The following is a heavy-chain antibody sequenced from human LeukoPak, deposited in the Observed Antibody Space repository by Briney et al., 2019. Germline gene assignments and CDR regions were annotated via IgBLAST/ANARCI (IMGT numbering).Heavy chain of an antibody. CDR1: GYTLTELS. V-gene: IGHV1-24*01. CDR3: ATPSYGSGSPVGEFDY. CDR2: FDPEDGET. D-gene: IGHD3-10*01. J-gene: IGHJ4*02. Sequence: PRASVKVSCKVSGYTLTELSMHWVRQAPGKGLEWMGGFDPEDGETIYAQKFQGRVTMTEGTSTDTAYMELSSLRSEDTAVYYCATPSYGSGSPVGEFDYWGQGTLVTVSS.